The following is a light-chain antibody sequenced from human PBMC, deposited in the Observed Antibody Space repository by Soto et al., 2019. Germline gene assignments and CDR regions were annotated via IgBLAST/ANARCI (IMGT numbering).Light chain of an antibody. J-gene: IGLJ1*01. CDR2: DVS. CDR1: ISDIGNYNY. Sequence: QSALTQPRSVSGSPGQSVTISCTGTISDIGNYNYVSWYQQYPGKAPKLIIYDVSKRPSGIPDRFFGSKFGNTASLTISGLQAEDEADYYCCSYAGSFIFVFGTGTKVNVL. V-gene: IGLV2-11*01. CDR3: CSYAGSFIFV.